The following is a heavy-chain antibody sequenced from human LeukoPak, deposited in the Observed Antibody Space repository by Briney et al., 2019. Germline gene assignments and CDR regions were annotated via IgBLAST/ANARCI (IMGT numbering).Heavy chain of an antibody. Sequence: GGSLRLSCAASGFTFRSYWMGWVRQTPGKGLEWVANITPDGSDKYYVVSVKGRFTISRDNAKNSLYLQMNSLSAEDTAIYYCARDPQGGAFDMWGQGTMVTVSP. CDR1: GFTFRSYW. J-gene: IGHJ3*02. D-gene: IGHD3-16*01. CDR2: ITPDGSDK. CDR3: ARDPQGGAFDM. V-gene: IGHV3-7*01.